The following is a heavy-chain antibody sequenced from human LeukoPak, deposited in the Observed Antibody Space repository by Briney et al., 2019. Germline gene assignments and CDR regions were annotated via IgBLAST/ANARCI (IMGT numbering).Heavy chain of an antibody. Sequence: EGSLRLSCAASGFTFSNAWMSWVRQAPGKGLEWVGRIKSKTDGGTTDYAAPVKGRFTISRDDSKNTLYLQMNSLKTEDTAVYYCTTESHYYGSGATSDVWGQGTTVTVSS. J-gene: IGHJ6*02. D-gene: IGHD3-10*01. V-gene: IGHV3-15*01. CDR3: TTESHYYGSGATSDV. CDR1: GFTFSNAW. CDR2: IKSKTDGGTT.